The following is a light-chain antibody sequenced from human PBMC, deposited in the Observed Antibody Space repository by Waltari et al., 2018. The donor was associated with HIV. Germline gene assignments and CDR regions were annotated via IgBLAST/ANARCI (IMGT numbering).Light chain of an antibody. Sequence: IQMTQPPYSLSASVGDRVTITCRASQTIHDYLNWYQQKSGNAPELLIYAASSLQGGVPYRFSGSGSGTDFTLTISSLQPEYFATYYCQETYSPTRAFGQGTKLEIK. J-gene: IGKJ2*01. CDR1: QTIHDY. V-gene: IGKV1-39*01. CDR2: AAS. CDR3: QETYSPTRA.